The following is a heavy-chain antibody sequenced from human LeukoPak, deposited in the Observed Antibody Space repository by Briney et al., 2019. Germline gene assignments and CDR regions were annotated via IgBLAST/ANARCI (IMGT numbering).Heavy chain of an antibody. CDR2: IYYSGTT. CDR3: ARNDILTGGLLDY. Sequence: SETLSLTCTVSGGSISSYYWSWIRQPPGKGLEWIGYIYYSGTTNYNPSLKSRVTMSGDTSKNQFSLKLSSVTAADTAVYYCARNDILTGGLLDYWGQGTLVTVSS. CDR1: GGSISSYY. V-gene: IGHV4-59*01. D-gene: IGHD3-9*01. J-gene: IGHJ4*02.